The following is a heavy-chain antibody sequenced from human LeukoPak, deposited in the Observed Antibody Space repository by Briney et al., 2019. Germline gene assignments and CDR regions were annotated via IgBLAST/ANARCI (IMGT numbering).Heavy chain of an antibody. V-gene: IGHV4-4*02. CDR1: GDSISSRNW. D-gene: IGHD3-10*01. CDR2: IYHSGST. J-gene: IGHJ3*02. Sequence: NPSETLSLTCSVSGDSISSRNWWSWVRQPPGKGLEWIGEIYHSGSTNYNPSLKSRVTISVDKSKNQFSLKLSSVTAADTAVYYCARGLKVYYGSLSSPANDAFDIWGQGTMVTVSS. CDR3: ARGLKVYYGSLSSPANDAFDI.